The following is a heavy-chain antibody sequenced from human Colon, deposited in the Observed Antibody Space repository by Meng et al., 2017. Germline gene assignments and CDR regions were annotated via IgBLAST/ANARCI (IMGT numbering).Heavy chain of an antibody. D-gene: IGHD4-17*01. CDR3: AIFYGDSTTHFDH. Sequence: QLGEFGGGLVHPGGALRLSCAAAGFTFSSWAMCWVRLHPGEGLLWVSTVIYSGGTTYYPDSVKCHVTVSRDNSKNTVFLQMSSLRAEDTAIYYCAIFYGDSTTHFDHWGQGALVTVSS. V-gene: IGHV3-23*04. J-gene: IGHJ5*02. CDR1: GFTFSSWA. CDR2: VIYSGGTT.